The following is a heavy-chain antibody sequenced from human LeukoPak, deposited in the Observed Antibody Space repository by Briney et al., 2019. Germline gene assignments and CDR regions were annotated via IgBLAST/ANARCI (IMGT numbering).Heavy chain of an antibody. J-gene: IGHJ4*02. CDR2: TSNDGRNV. D-gene: IGHD3-10*01. V-gene: IGHV3-30*18. Sequence: GGSLRLSCAASGFTFVTYGMHWVRQAPGKGLEWVAVTSNDGRNVHYADSVKGRFTVPRDNSKNTLYLQMNSLRAEDTAVYFCAKDRRQYFYGPGSYFDYWGQGTLVTVSS. CDR3: AKDRRQYFYGPGSYFDY. CDR1: GFTFVTYG.